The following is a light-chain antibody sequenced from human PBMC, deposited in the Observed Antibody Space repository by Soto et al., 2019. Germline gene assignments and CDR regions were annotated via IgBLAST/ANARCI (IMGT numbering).Light chain of an antibody. CDR2: DAS. V-gene: IGKV1-5*01. CDR1: QSISSW. J-gene: IGKJ1*01. Sequence: DIQMTQSPSALSASVGDRATITFRASQSISSWLAWYQQKPGKAPKLLIYDASTLQSGVPSRYSGSGSGTEFTLTISNLQPDDFATYYCQQSYSTPRTFGQGTKVDIK. CDR3: QQSYSTPRT.